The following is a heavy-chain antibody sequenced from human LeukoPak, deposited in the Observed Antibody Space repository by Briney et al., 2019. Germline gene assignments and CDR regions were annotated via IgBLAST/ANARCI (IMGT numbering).Heavy chain of an antibody. CDR2: IRYDGSNK. CDR3: AKDFADIVVVPAAQKSED. D-gene: IGHD2-2*01. J-gene: IGHJ4*02. V-gene: IGHV3-30*02. Sequence: GGSLRLSCAASGFTFSSYGMHWVRQAPGKGLEWVAFIRYDGSNKYYADSVKGRFTISRDNSKNTLYLQMNSLRAEDTAVYYCAKDFADIVVVPAAQKSEDWGQGTLVTVSS. CDR1: GFTFSSYG.